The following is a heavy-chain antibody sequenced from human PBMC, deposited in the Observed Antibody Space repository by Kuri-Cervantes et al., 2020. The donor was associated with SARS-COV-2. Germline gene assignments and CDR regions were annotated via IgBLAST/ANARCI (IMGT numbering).Heavy chain of an antibody. Sequence: ASVKVSCKTSGYVFSEYYIHWVRQAPGQGLEYMGWVNPNSGDTNYAQKFQGRVPMTRDTSITTVYMELSGLRSDDTALYYCAREYTMIVVGPFDSWGQGTLVPSPQ. D-gene: IGHD3-22*01. CDR1: GYVFSEYY. J-gene: IGHJ4*02. V-gene: IGHV1-2*02. CDR3: AREYTMIVVGPFDS. CDR2: VNPNSGDT.